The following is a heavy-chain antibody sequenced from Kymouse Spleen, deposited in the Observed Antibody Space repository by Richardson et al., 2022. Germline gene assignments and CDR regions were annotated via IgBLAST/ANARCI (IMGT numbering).Heavy chain of an antibody. J-gene: IGHJ6*02. CDR2: IYYSGST. CDR1: GGSISSSSYY. V-gene: IGHV4-39*01. D-gene: IGHD1-7*01. CDR3: ARLRITGTTSYGMDV. Sequence: QLQLQESGPGLVKPSETLSLTCTVSGGSISSSSYYWGWIRQPPGKGLEWIGSIYYSGSTYYNPSLKSRVTISVDTSKNQFSLKLSSVTAADTAVYYCARLRITGTTSYGMDVWGQGTTVTVSS.